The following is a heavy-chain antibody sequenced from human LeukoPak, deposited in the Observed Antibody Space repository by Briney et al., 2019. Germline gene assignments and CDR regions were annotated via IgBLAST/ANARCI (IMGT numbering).Heavy chain of an antibody. CDR1: GFTFSNYW. Sequence: GGSLRLSCAASGFTFSNYWMSWVRQAPGKGLEWVANIKQDGSEKHYVDSVKGRFTISRDNSKNTLYLQMNSLRAEDTAVYYCARAGIAVAWYGAFDIWGQGTMVTVSS. V-gene: IGHV3-7*01. J-gene: IGHJ3*02. CDR2: IKQDGSEK. CDR3: ARAGIAVAWYGAFDI. D-gene: IGHD6-19*01.